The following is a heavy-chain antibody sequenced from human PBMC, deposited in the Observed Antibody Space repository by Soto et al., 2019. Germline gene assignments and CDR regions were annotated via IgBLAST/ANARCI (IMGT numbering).Heavy chain of an antibody. CDR2: IYYSGST. CDR3: ARGDEANYYGSWSYLHFDY. CDR1: GGSISSGDYY. Sequence: QVQLQESGPGLVKPSQTLSLTCTVSGGSISSGDYYWSWIRQPPGKGLEWIGYIYYSGSTYYNPSLKSRVTISVDTSKNQCSLKLSSVTAADTAVYYCARGDEANYYGSWSYLHFDYWGQGTLVTVSS. D-gene: IGHD3-10*01. V-gene: IGHV4-30-4*01. J-gene: IGHJ4*02.